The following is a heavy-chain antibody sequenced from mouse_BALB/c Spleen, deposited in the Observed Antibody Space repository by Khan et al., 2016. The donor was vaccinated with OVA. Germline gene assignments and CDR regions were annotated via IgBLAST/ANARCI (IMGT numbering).Heavy chain of an antibody. V-gene: IGHV2-6-4*01. Sequence: QVQLKQSGPGLVAPSQSLSITCTVSGFSLSRYNVHWIRQPPGKGLEWLGMIWSGGSTDYNSAVKSRLSISKDNSKRQVFLKMNSLQTDETAMYYCARAYGSSLGYYAMDYWGQGTSVTVSS. D-gene: IGHD1-1*01. CDR1: GFSLSRYN. CDR3: ARAYGSSLGYYAMDY. J-gene: IGHJ4*01. CDR2: IWSGGST.